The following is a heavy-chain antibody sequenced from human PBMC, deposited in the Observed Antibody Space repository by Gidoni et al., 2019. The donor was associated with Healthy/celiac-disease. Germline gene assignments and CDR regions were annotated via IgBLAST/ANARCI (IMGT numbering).Heavy chain of an antibody. D-gene: IGHD6-13*01. J-gene: IGHJ5*02. CDR3: ARHRSSWYFARYNWFDP. Sequence: SIYYSGSTYYNPSLKSRVTISVDTSKNQFSLKLSSVTAADTAVYYCARHRSSWYFARYNWFDPWGQGTLVTVSS. CDR2: IYYSGST. V-gene: IGHV4-39*01.